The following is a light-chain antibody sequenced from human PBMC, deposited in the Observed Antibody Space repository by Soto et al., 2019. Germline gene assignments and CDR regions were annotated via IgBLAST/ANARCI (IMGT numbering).Light chain of an antibody. CDR1: ESVNDY. CDR3: QHRGRWPRT. Sequence: EIVLTQSPATLSLSPGERATLSCRAGESVNDYLAWYQQKPGQAPRLLIYGASNRATGIPVRFSGSGSGTDFTLTISSLEPEDFAVYYCQHRGRWPRTFGQGTKLEI. V-gene: IGKV3-11*01. CDR2: GAS. J-gene: IGKJ2*01.